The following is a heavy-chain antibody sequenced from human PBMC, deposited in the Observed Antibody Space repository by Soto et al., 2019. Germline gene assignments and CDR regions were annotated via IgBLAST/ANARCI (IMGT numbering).Heavy chain of an antibody. D-gene: IGHD5-12*01. J-gene: IGHJ6*03. Sequence: QVQLVQSGAEVKKPGASVTVSCRSSGDTLTDYYMHWVRQAPGQWLEWMGWINPDSGVTKYAQKFQVWVTMTRDTSIRTVYMQLSRLRSDDTAVYYCARESGGATATLDYYYFYMDVWGTGTTVTVSS. CDR2: INPDSGVT. V-gene: IGHV1-2*04. CDR1: GDTLTDYY. CDR3: ARESGGATATLDYYYFYMDV.